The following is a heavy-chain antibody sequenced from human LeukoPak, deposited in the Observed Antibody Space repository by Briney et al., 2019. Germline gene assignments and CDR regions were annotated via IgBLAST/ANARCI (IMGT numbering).Heavy chain of an antibody. V-gene: IGHV3-43*02. D-gene: IGHD2-2*01. Sequence: GGSLRLSCAASGFTFDDYAMHWVRQAPGKGLEWVSLISGDGGSTYYADSVKGRFTISRDNSKNSLYLQMNSLRTEDTALYYCAKVLVPDYYYYYMDVWGKGTTVTVSS. CDR2: ISGDGGST. CDR1: GFTFDDYA. J-gene: IGHJ6*03. CDR3: AKVLVPDYYYYYMDV.